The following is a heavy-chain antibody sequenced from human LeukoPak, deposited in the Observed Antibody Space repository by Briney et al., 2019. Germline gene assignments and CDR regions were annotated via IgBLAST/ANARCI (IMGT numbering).Heavy chain of an antibody. D-gene: IGHD6-6*01. CDR3: ASAGGDSRSPLPFYY. CDR1: GSTFCTYW. V-gene: IGHV3-7*03. Sequence: GGSLRLSCAASGSTFCTYWMHWVRQAPGKGLEWVANINQDGSEKYYVDSVKGRFTISRDNAENSLSLQMNSLRAEDTAVYYCASAGGDSRSPLPFYYWGQGTLVTVSS. J-gene: IGHJ4*02. CDR2: INQDGSEK.